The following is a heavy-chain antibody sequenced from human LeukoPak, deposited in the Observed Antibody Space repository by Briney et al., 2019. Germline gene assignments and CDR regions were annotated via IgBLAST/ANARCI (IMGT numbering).Heavy chain of an antibody. CDR3: AKMSSSSSSDDY. CDR1: GFTFSSYE. D-gene: IGHD6-6*01. J-gene: IGHJ4*02. V-gene: IGHV3-48*03. Sequence: GGSLRLSCEASGFTFSSYEMNWVRQAPGKGLEWVSYISSSGSTIYYADSVKGRFTISRDNAKNTLYLQMNSLGVEDTAVYFCAKMSSSSSSDDYWGQGTLVTVSS. CDR2: ISSSGSTI.